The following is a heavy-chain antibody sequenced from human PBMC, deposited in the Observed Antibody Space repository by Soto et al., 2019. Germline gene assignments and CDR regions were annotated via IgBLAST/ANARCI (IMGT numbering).Heavy chain of an antibody. CDR3: AKDLLRYFDWFGYELSPLDY. D-gene: IGHD3-9*01. CDR1: GFTFSSYA. V-gene: IGHV3-23*01. Sequence: EVQLLESGGGLVQPGGSLRLSCAASGFTFSSYAMSWVRQAPGKGLEWVSAISGSGGSTYYADSVKGRFIISRDNSKNTLYLQMNSLRAEDTAVYYCAKDLLRYFDWFGYELSPLDYWGQGTLVTVSS. J-gene: IGHJ4*02. CDR2: ISGSGGST.